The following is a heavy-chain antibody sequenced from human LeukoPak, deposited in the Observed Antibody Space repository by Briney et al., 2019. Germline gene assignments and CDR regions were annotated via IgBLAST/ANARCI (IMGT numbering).Heavy chain of an antibody. Sequence: PGGSLRLSCAASGFAFSSYAMSWVRQAPGKGLEWVSSVSGGAGTTYYADSVKGRLTISRDNSKNTLYLQMNTLRSDDTAVYYCAKGDCSSTSCNPMDYWGQGTLVTVSS. J-gene: IGHJ4*02. CDR1: GFAFSSYA. D-gene: IGHD2-2*01. CDR2: VSGGAGTT. CDR3: AKGDCSSTSCNPMDY. V-gene: IGHV3-23*01.